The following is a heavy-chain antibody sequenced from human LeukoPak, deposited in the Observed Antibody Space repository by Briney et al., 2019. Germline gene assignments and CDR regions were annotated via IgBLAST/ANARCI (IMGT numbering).Heavy chain of an antibody. Sequence: SETLSRTCTVSGGSISSSSYYWGWIRQPPGKGLEWIGSIYYSGSTYYNPSLKSRVTISVDTSKNQFSLKLSSVTAADTAVYYCARVGIYYDSSGYCNWGQGTLVTVSS. D-gene: IGHD3-22*01. V-gene: IGHV4-39*07. J-gene: IGHJ4*02. CDR2: IYYSGST. CDR3: ARVGIYYDSSGYCN. CDR1: GGSISSSSYY.